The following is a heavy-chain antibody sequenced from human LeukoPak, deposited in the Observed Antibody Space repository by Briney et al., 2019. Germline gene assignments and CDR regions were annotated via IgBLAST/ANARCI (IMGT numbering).Heavy chain of an antibody. CDR1: GGSISSGGYS. Sequence: SETLSLTCAVSGGSISSGGYSWRWIRQPPGKGLEWIGYIYHSGSTYYNPSLKSRVTISVDRSKNQFSLKLSSVTAADTAVYYCARDRNYGDYLDAFDIWGQGTMVTVSS. CDR3: ARDRNYGDYLDAFDI. CDR2: IYHSGST. J-gene: IGHJ3*02. D-gene: IGHD4-17*01. V-gene: IGHV4-30-2*01.